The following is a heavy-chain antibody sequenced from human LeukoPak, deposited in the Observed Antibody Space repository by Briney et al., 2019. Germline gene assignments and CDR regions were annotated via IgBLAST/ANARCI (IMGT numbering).Heavy chain of an antibody. Sequence: PSETLSLTCAVYGGSFSGYYWSWIRQPPGKGLEWIGEINHSGSTNYNPSLKSRVTISVDTSKNQFSLKLSSVTAADTAVYYCASGRGFDYWGRGTLVTVSS. CDR1: GGSFSGYY. CDR2: INHSGST. CDR3: ASGRGFDY. J-gene: IGHJ4*02. V-gene: IGHV4-34*01.